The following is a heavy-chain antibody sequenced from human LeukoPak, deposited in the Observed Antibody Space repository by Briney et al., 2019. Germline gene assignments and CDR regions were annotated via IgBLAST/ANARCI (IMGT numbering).Heavy chain of an antibody. D-gene: IGHD2-8*01. Sequence: SGTLSLTCAVSGGSISSDNWWSWVRQPPGKGLEWIGEIYHSGSTYYNPSLKSRVTISVDTSKNQFSLKLSSVTAADTAVYYCARDLSMADLGWFDPWGQGTLVTVSS. J-gene: IGHJ5*02. CDR2: IYHSGST. V-gene: IGHV4-4*02. CDR1: GGSISSDNW. CDR3: ARDLSMADLGWFDP.